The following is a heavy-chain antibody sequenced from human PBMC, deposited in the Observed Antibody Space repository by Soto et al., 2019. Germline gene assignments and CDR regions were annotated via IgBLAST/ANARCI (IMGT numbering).Heavy chain of an antibody. D-gene: IGHD6-19*01. Sequence: SGPTLVNPTQTLTLTCTFSGFSLSTSGLCVSWIRQPPGKALEWLALIDWDDDKYYSTSLKTRLTISKDTSKNQVVLTMTNMDPVDTATYYCARIRNTRGSGWYYFDYWGQGTLVTVSS. CDR3: ARIRNTRGSGWYYFDY. CDR1: GFSLSTSGLC. V-gene: IGHV2-70*01. J-gene: IGHJ4*02. CDR2: IDWDDDK.